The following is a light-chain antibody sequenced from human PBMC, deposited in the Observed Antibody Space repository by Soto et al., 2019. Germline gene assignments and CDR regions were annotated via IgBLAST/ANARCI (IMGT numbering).Light chain of an antibody. V-gene: IGLV2-23*01. Sequence: QSALTQPASVSGSPGQSITISCTGTSSDVGSYNLVSWYQQHPGKAPKLMIYEGSKWPSGVSNRFSGSKSGNTASLTISGLQAEDEADYYCCSYAGSFHVVFGGGTKLTVL. CDR1: SSDVGSYNL. J-gene: IGLJ2*01. CDR3: CSYAGSFHVV. CDR2: EGS.